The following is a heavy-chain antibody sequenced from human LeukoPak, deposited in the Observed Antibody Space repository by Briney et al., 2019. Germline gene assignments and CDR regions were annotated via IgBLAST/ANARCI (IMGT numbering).Heavy chain of an antibody. D-gene: IGHD3-10*01. V-gene: IGHV3-23*01. CDR2: ISGSGGST. J-gene: IGHJ6*03. CDR3: ARQAGDYYYYYYYMDV. Sequence: GGSLRLSCAASRFSFSNYAMSWVRQAPGKGLEWVSTISGSGGSTYYADSVKGRFTISRDNSKNTLYLQMNSLRAEDTAVYYCARQAGDYYYYYYYMDVWGKGTTVTVSS. CDR1: RFSFSNYA.